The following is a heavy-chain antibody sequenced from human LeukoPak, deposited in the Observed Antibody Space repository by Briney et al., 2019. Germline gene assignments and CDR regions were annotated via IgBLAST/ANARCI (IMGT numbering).Heavy chain of an antibody. J-gene: IGHJ5*02. Sequence: GGSLRLSCAASGFTFSSYAMSWVRQAPGKGLEWVSYISSSGSTIYYADSVKGRFTISRDNAKNSLYLQMNSLRAEDTAVYYCARDGGSSGWYVWFDPWGQGTLVTVSS. V-gene: IGHV3-48*04. CDR3: ARDGGSSGWYVWFDP. CDR2: ISSSGSTI. CDR1: GFTFSSYA. D-gene: IGHD6-19*01.